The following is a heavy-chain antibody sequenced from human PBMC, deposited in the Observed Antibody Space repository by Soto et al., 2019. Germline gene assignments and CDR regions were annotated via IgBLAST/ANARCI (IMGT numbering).Heavy chain of an antibody. CDR2: IYYSGST. J-gene: IGHJ4*02. CDR1: GGSISSYY. D-gene: IGHD3-10*01. CDR3: ARHNYGSGSTYFDY. V-gene: IGHV4-59*08. Sequence: SETLSLTCTVSGGSISSYYWSWIRQPPGKGLEWIGYIYYSGSTNYNPSLKSRVTISVDTFKNQFSLKLNSMTAADTAVYYCARHNYGSGSTYFDYWGQGTLVTVSS.